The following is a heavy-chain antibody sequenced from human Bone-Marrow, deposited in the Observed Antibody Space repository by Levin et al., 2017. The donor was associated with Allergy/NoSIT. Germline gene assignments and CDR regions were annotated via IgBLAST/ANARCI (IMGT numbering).Heavy chain of an antibody. CDR3: ARGRGYYYDSSGYYPFDY. CDR1: GYTFTSYD. D-gene: IGHD3-22*01. J-gene: IGHJ4*02. Sequence: GESLKISCKASGYTFTSYDINWVRQATGQGLEWMGWMNPNSGNTGYAQKFQGRVTMTRNTSISTAYMELSSLRSEDTAVYYCARGRGYYYDSSGYYPFDYWGQGTLVTVSS. V-gene: IGHV1-8*01. CDR2: MNPNSGNT.